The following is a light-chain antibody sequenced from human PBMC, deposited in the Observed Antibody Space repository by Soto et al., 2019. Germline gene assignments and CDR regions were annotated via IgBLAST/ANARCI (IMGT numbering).Light chain of an antibody. V-gene: IGKV1-9*01. CDR1: QGSSSF. J-gene: IGKJ3*01. Sequence: IQLTQSPSSLSASVGDRVTITCRASQGSSSFLAWYQQKPGKAPKLLIDGASTLQSGVPSRFSGSGSGTDFTLTIGSLQPEDFATYYCQQLNSFPIPFGPGTKVDIK. CDR3: QQLNSFPIP. CDR2: GAS.